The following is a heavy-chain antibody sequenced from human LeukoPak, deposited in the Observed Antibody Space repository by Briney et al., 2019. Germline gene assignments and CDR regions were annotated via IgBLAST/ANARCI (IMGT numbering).Heavy chain of an antibody. Sequence: PSETLSLTCALYGGSFSGYYWSWIRQSPGKGLEWMGEINHSGSTNYNPSLKSRVTISVDTSKNQFSLKLSSVTAADTAVYYCARGYGDYLDNWFDPWGQGTLVTVSS. J-gene: IGHJ5*02. CDR1: GGSFSGYY. V-gene: IGHV4-34*01. CDR3: ARGYGDYLDNWFDP. CDR2: INHSGST. D-gene: IGHD4-17*01.